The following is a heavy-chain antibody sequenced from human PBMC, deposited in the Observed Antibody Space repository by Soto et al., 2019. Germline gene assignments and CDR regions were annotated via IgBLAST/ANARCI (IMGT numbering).Heavy chain of an antibody. V-gene: IGHV3-23*01. CDR2: FSGRDATT. CDR3: VRTIVGATKGGWFDP. D-gene: IGHD1-26*01. CDR1: GFTFRSYT. J-gene: IGHJ5*02. Sequence: GGSLKLSCAASGFTFRSYTMSWVRQAPGKGLEWISSFSGRDATTYYADSVKGRFTISRDNSKNTLYLQMNSLRAEDTALYFCVRTIVGATKGGWFDPWGQGALVTVSS.